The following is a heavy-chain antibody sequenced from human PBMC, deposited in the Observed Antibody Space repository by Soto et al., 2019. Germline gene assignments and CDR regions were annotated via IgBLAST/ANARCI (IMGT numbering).Heavy chain of an antibody. J-gene: IGHJ4*02. CDR3: ARVTLWSGYYLLDY. CDR1: GFTFSSYG. CDR2: IWYDGSNK. D-gene: IGHD3-3*01. V-gene: IGHV3-33*01. Sequence: GGSLRLSCAASGFTFSSYGMHWVRQAPGKGLEWVAVIWYDGSNKYYADSVKGRFTISRDNSKNTLYLQMNSLRAEDTAVYYCARVTLWSGYYLLDYWGQGTLVTVSS.